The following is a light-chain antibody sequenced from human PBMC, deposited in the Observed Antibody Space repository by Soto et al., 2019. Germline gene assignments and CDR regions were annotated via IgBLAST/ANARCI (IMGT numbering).Light chain of an antibody. CDR2: DVS. CDR3: ASYTTSSTYV. V-gene: IGLV2-14*03. Sequence: QSALTQPASVSWSPGQSIAISCTGTSIDVGGFNYVTWYQQHPGKAPKVMIYDVSSRPSGVSDRFSGSKSGNTASLSFSGLQAEDEADYYCASYTTSSTYVFGTGTKVTVL. CDR1: SIDVGGFNY. J-gene: IGLJ1*01.